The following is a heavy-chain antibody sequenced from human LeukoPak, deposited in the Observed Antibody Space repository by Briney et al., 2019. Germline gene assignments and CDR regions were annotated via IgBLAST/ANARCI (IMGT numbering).Heavy chain of an antibody. V-gene: IGHV4-4*07. CDR3: ARDVSGYSGRGNWFDP. D-gene: IGHD1-26*01. Sequence: SETLSLTCTVSGGSISSYYWSWIRQPAGKGLEWIGRIYTSGSTNYNPSLKSRVTMSVDTSKNQFSLKLSPVTAADTAVYYCARDVSGYSGRGNWFDPWGQGTLVTVSS. J-gene: IGHJ5*02. CDR2: IYTSGST. CDR1: GGSISSYY.